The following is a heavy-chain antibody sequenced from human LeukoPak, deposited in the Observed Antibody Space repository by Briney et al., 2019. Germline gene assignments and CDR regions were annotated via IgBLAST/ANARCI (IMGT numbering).Heavy chain of an antibody. CDR3: ARRKGDGYNSPFDY. J-gene: IGHJ4*02. CDR2: IYPGDSDT. V-gene: IGHV5-51*01. CDR1: GYSFTTYW. Sequence: GESLKISCQASGYSFTTYWIGWVRQMPGKGLEWMGIIYPGDSDTRYSPSFQGQVTISVDTSISTAYLQWSSLKASDTAMYYCARRKGDGYNSPFDYWGQGILVTVSS. D-gene: IGHD5-24*01.